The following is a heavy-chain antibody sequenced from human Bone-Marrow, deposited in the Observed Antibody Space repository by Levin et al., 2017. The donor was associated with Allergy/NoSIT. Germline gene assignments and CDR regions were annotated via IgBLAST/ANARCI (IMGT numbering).Heavy chain of an antibody. J-gene: IGHJ4*02. V-gene: IGHV1-8*01. CDR2: MNPNSGNT. Sequence: VKVSCKASGYTFTSYDINWVRQATGQGLEWMGWMNPNSGNTGYAQKFQGRVTMTRNTSISTAYMELSSLRSEDTAVYYCARATSAAGTLRMDYWGQGTLVTVSS. CDR3: ARATSAAGTLRMDY. D-gene: IGHD6-13*01. CDR1: GYTFTSYD.